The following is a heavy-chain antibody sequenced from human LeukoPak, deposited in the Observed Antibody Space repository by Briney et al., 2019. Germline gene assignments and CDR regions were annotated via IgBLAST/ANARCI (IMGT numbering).Heavy chain of an antibody. CDR1: GFTFSTYW. Sequence: GGSLRLSCAASGFTFSTYWMTWVRQTPEKGLEWVANIKQDGSLQHYVDSVKGRFTISRDNAKNSLYLQMNSLRVDDTAVYYCARADTHFTILHSWGQGTLVTVSS. CDR3: ARADTHFTILHS. J-gene: IGHJ4*02. D-gene: IGHD3-3*01. V-gene: IGHV3-7*01. CDR2: IKQDGSLQ.